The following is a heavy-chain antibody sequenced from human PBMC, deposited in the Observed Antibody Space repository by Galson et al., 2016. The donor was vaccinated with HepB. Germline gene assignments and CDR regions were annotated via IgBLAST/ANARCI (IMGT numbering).Heavy chain of an antibody. J-gene: IGHJ6*02. CDR1: GLIFSSYS. CDR3: ARDLDTAMEWERYYYYGMDV. D-gene: IGHD5-18*01. V-gene: IGHV3-21*01. CDR2: IRSNNSNM. Sequence: SLRLSCAASGLIFSSYSMNWVRQAPGKGLEWVSSIRSNNSNMYYADTVKGRFTISRANAKKSLYLQMNSLRAEDTAVYYCARDLDTAMEWERYYYYGMDVWGQGTTVTVSS.